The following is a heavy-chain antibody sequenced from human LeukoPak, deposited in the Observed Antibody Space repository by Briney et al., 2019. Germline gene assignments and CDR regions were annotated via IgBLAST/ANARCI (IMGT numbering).Heavy chain of an antibody. J-gene: IGHJ4*02. CDR1: GFTFSSYS. D-gene: IGHD3-3*01. V-gene: IGHV3-21*04. CDR3: ARMEWLSSSFDY. Sequence: GGSLRLSCAASGFTFSSYSMNWVRQAPGKGLEWVSSISSSSSYIYYADSVKGRFTISRDNAKNSLYLQMNSLRAEDTAVYYCARMEWLSSSFDYWGQGTLVTVSS. CDR2: ISSSSSYI.